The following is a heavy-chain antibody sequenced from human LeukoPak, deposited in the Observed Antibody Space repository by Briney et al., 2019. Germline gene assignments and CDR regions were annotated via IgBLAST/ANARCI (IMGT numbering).Heavy chain of an antibody. CDR2: INHSGST. V-gene: IGHV4-34*01. Sequence: SSETLSLTCAVYGGSFSGYYWSWIRQPPGKGLEWIGEINHSGSTNYNPSPKSRVAISLDTSKNQFSLKLSSVTAADTAVYYCARRPTNYPCDYWGQGTLVTVSS. J-gene: IGHJ4*02. CDR3: ARRPTNYPCDY. D-gene: IGHD1-7*01. CDR1: GGSFSGYY.